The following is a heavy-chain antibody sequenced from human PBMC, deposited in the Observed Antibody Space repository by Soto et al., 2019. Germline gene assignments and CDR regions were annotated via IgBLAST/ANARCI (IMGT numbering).Heavy chain of an antibody. Sequence: SETLSLTCTVSGGSISSYYWSWIRQPPGKGLEWIGYIYYSGSTNYNPSLKSRVTISVDTSKNQFSLKLSSVTAADTAVYYCARGDYDSSGYFPYWGQGTLVTVSS. V-gene: IGHV4-59*01. CDR1: GGSISSYY. D-gene: IGHD3-22*01. CDR2: IYYSGST. CDR3: ARGDYDSSGYFPY. J-gene: IGHJ4*02.